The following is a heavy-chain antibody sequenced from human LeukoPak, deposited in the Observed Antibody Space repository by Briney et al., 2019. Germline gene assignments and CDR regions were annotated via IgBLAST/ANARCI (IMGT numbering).Heavy chain of an antibody. CDR2: INPNCGGT. J-gene: IGHJ4*02. CDR1: GYTFTGYY. D-gene: IGHD2/OR15-2a*01. V-gene: IGHV1-2*02. Sequence: ASVKVSCKASGYTFTGYYMHWVRQAPGQGLEWMGWINPNCGGTNYAQKFRGRVTITRDTSISTAYMELSRLRSDDTAVYYCTSALSTPALDYRGQRTLVTASS. CDR3: TSALSTPALDY.